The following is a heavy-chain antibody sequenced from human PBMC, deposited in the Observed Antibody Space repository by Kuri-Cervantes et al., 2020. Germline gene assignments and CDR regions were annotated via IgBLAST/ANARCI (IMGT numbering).Heavy chain of an antibody. D-gene: IGHD5-12*01. V-gene: IGHV1-69*06. CDR3: ARDRVATIYEDYYYYMDV. CDR1: GYTFTSYA. Sequence: SVKVSCKASGYTFTSYAMHWVRQAPGQGLEWMGGIIPIFGTANYAQKFQGRVTITADKSTSTAYMELSSLRSEDTAVYYCARDRVATIYEDYYYYMDVWGKGTTVTVSS. J-gene: IGHJ6*03. CDR2: IIPIFGTA.